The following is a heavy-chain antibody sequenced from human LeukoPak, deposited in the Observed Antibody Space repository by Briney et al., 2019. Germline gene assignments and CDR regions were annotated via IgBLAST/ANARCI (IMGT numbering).Heavy chain of an antibody. Sequence: ALVKVSCKASGYTFTSYDINWVRQATGQGLEWMGWMNPNSGNTGYAQKFQGRVTITRNTSISTAYMELSSLRSEDTAVYYCARRYSSSSEYYYYMDVWGKGTTVTVSS. V-gene: IGHV1-8*03. CDR3: ARRYSSSSEYYYYMDV. D-gene: IGHD6-6*01. J-gene: IGHJ6*03. CDR2: MNPNSGNT. CDR1: GYTFTSYD.